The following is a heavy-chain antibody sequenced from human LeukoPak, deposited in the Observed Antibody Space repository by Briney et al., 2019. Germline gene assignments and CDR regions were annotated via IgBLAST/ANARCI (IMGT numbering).Heavy chain of an antibody. Sequence: GGSLRLSCAASGFTFSSYSMNWVRQAPGKGLEWVSSISSSSSYIYYADSMKGRFTISRDNAENSLYLQMNSLRAEDTAVYYCARDSESNWGSGYDYWGQGTLVTVSS. CDR1: GFTFSSYS. CDR2: ISSSSSYI. J-gene: IGHJ4*02. CDR3: ARDSESNWGSGYDY. V-gene: IGHV3-21*01. D-gene: IGHD7-27*01.